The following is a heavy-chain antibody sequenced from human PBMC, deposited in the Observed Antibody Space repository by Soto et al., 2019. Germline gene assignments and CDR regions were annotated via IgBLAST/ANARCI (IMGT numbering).Heavy chain of an antibody. V-gene: IGHV3-11*01. J-gene: IGHJ4*02. CDR2: ISGSGTTI. CDR3: ARPLFYYDGSGPFDY. Sequence: QVQLMESGGGLVKPGGSLRLSCAASGFTFSDYYMNWIRQAPGKGLEWVSYISGSGTTISYADSVKGRFTISRDNAKNSLYLQMNSLRAEDTAVYYCARPLFYYDGSGPFDYWGQGALVTVSS. D-gene: IGHD3-22*01. CDR1: GFTFSDYY.